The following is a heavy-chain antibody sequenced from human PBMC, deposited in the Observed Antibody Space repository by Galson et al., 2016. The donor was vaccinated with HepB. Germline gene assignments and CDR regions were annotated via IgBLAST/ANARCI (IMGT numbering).Heavy chain of an antibody. Sequence: SLRLSCAASGFTFRNYGMTWVRQAPGKGLEVVSSISRSGDSTDYADSVKGRFTVSRDNSKNTLSLQMNSRTADDTARYYCVQGSTAPAVWGKGTTVTVSS. CDR2: ISRSGDST. CDR3: VQGSTAPAV. CDR1: GFTFRNYG. J-gene: IGHJ6*04. D-gene: IGHD2-2*01. V-gene: IGHV3-23*01.